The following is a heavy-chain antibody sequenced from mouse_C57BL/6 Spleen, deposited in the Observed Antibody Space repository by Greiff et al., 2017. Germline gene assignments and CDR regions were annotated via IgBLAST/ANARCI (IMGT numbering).Heavy chain of an antibody. D-gene: IGHD1-1*01. CDR3: ARLDYYGSRYFDY. Sequence: DVQLVESGGGLVKPGGSLKLSCAASGFTFSDYGMHWVRQAPEKGLEWVAYISSGSSTIYYADTVKGRFTISRDNAKNTLFLQMTSLRSEDTAMYYCARLDYYGSRYFDYWGQGTTLTVSS. J-gene: IGHJ2*01. CDR2: ISSGSSTI. CDR1: GFTFSDYG. V-gene: IGHV5-17*01.